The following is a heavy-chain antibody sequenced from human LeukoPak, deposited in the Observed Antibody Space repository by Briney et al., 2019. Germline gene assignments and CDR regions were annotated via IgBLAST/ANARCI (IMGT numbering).Heavy chain of an antibody. J-gene: IGHJ4*02. D-gene: IGHD3-10*01. V-gene: IGHV1-18*04. CDR1: GYTFTSYG. CDR3: ARAPRVRGVIIAFDY. CDR2: ISAYNGNT. Sequence: EASVNVSCKASGYTFTSYGISWVRQAPGQGLEWMGWISAYNGNTNYAQKLQGRVTMTTDTSTSTAYMELRSLRSDDTAVYYCARAPRVRGVIIAFDYWGQGTLVTVSS.